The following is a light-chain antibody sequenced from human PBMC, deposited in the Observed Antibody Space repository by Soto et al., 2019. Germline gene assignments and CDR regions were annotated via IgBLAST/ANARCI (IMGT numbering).Light chain of an antibody. Sequence: EIVLTQSPDTLSLSQGERATLSCWASHSVTTHLAWFQQRPGQTPRLLIYDASTRAPGIPARFSGRGSGADFTLTISSLEPEEFAVDDCQQRSDSITFGQGTRLEIK. J-gene: IGKJ5*01. CDR3: QQRSDSIT. CDR1: HSVTTH. V-gene: IGKV3-11*01. CDR2: DAS.